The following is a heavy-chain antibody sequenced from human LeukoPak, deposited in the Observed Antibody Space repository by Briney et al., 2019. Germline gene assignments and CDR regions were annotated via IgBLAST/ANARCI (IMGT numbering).Heavy chain of an antibody. CDR2: INPNCGGT. J-gene: IGHJ6*03. CDR3: ARFGVPAAIEDYYYYYMDV. CDR1: GYTFTGYY. V-gene: IGHV1-2*02. D-gene: IGHD2-2*02. Sequence: ASVKVSCKASGYTFTGYYMHWVRQAPGQGLEWMGWINPNCGGTNYAQKFQGRVTMTRDTSISTAYMELSRLRSDDTAVYYCARFGVPAAIEDYYYYYMDVWGKGTTVTVSS.